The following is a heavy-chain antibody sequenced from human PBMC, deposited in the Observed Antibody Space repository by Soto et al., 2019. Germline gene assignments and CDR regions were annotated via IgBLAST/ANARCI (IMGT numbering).Heavy chain of an antibody. CDR3: ARGTVHFDY. D-gene: IGHD4-17*01. CDR1: GFTFSTYG. Sequence: QVQLVESGGGVVQPGRSLRLSCAASGFTFSTYGIHWVRQAPGKGLEWVAVIWYAGCNKYYADSVKGRFTISRDNSKNTLYLQMNSLRAEDTAVYYCARGTVHFDYWGQGTLVTVSS. CDR2: IWYAGCNK. V-gene: IGHV3-33*01. J-gene: IGHJ4*02.